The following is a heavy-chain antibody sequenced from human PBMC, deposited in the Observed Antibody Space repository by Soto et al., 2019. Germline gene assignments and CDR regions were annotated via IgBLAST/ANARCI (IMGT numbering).Heavy chain of an antibody. CDR3: ARYPGIHEDYFAY. Sequence: GASVKVSCKASGGTFSSYAICWVRHAPGQGLEWMGGIIPIFGTANYAQKFQGRVTITADESTSTAYMELSSLRSEDTAVYYCARYPGIHEDYFAYWGQGTLVTVSS. CDR1: GGTFSSYA. D-gene: IGHD6-13*01. CDR2: IIPIFGTA. V-gene: IGHV1-69*13. J-gene: IGHJ4*02.